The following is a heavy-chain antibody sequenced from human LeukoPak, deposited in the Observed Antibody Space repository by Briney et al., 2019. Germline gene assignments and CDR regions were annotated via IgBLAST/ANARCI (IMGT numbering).Heavy chain of an antibody. CDR2: ISAYNGRT. V-gene: IGHV1-18*01. J-gene: IGHJ5*01. D-gene: IGHD3-3*01. Sequence: ASVKVSCKASGYTFINHGISWVRQAPGQGLEWMGWISAYNGRTEYAPNLQDRVTMATDTSTTTAYMELRSLTSDDTAVYYCGRWSPNPNDSWGQGTLVTVSS. CDR1: GYTFINHG. CDR3: GRWSPNPNDS.